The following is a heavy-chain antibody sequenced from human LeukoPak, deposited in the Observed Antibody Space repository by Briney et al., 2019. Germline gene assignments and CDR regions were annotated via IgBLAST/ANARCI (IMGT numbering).Heavy chain of an antibody. V-gene: IGHV4-34*01. J-gene: IGHJ4*02. CDR2: INHSGST. D-gene: IGHD4-17*01. CDR3: ARATVTTYRRRSKYYFDY. Sequence: SETLSLTCAVYGGSFSGYYWSWIRQPPGKGLEWIGEINHSGSTNYNPSLKSRVTISVDTSKNQFSLKLSSVTAADTAVYYCARATVTTYRRRSKYYFDYWGRGTLVTVSS. CDR1: GGSFSGYY.